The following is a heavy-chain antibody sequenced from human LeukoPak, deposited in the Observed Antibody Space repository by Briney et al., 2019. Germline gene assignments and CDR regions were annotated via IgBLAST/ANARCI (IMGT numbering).Heavy chain of an antibody. Sequence: ASVKVSCKASGGTFSSYAISWVRQAPGQGLEWMGGIIPIFCTANYAQKFQGRVTITADESTSTAYMELSSLRSEDTAVYYCAKDLPSSGWYVSQFDYWGQGTLVTVSS. V-gene: IGHV1-69*01. CDR3: AKDLPSSGWYVSQFDY. CDR2: IIPIFCTA. CDR1: GGTFSSYA. D-gene: IGHD6-19*01. J-gene: IGHJ4*02.